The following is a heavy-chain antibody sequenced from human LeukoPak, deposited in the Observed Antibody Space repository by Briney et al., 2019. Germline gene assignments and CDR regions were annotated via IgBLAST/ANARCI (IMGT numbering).Heavy chain of an antibody. D-gene: IGHD1-26*01. CDR3: ARARLIVGALIDWEVRYYFDH. CDR1: GGSFSGYY. Sequence: SETLSLTCAVYGGSFSGYYWSWIRQPPGKGLEWIGEINHSGSTNYNPSLKSRVTISVDTSKNQFSLKLSSVTAADTAVYYCARARLIVGALIDWEVRYYFDHWGQGTLVTVSS. V-gene: IGHV4-34*01. CDR2: INHSGST. J-gene: IGHJ4*02.